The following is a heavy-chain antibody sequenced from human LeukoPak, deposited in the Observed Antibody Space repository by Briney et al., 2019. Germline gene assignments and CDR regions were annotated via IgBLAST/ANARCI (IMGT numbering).Heavy chain of an antibody. CDR3: AKDRGAAAGLDY. Sequence: PGGSLRLSCAASGFTFSSYGMHWVRQAPGKGLEWVAVISYDGSNKYYADSVKGRFTISRDNSKNTLYLQMNSLRAEDTAVYYCAKDRGAAAGLDYWGQGTLVTVSS. J-gene: IGHJ4*02. V-gene: IGHV3-30*18. CDR2: ISYDGSNK. D-gene: IGHD6-13*01. CDR1: GFTFSSYG.